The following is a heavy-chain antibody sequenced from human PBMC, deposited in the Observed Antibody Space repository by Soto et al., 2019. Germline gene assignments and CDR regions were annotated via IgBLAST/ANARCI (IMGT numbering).Heavy chain of an antibody. Sequence: SETLSLTCTVSVGSVSSGSYYWSWIRQPPGKGLEWIGYIYYNGRTNYNPSLKSRVTLSADTSKNHFSLKLDTVTAADTAVYSGARGVEHCGRDCSPGYRHYWGHG. CDR2: IYYNGRT. V-gene: IGHV4-61*03. CDR1: VGSVSSGSYY. CDR3: ARGVEHCGRDCSPGYRHY. D-gene: IGHD2-21*02. J-gene: IGHJ4*01.